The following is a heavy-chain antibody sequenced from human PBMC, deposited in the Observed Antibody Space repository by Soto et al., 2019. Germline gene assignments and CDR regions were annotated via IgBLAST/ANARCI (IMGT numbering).Heavy chain of an antibody. V-gene: IGHV1-69*13. CDR2: IIPIFGTA. J-gene: IGHJ6*02. CDR3: ARHNGPLYVGYYYDMDV. Sequence: SVKVSCKASGGTFSSYAISWVRQAPGQGLEWMGGIIPIFGTANYAQKFQGRVTITADESTSTAYMELSSLRSEDTAVYYCARHNGPLYVGYYYDMDVWGQGTTVTVSS. D-gene: IGHD3-16*01. CDR1: GGTFSSYA.